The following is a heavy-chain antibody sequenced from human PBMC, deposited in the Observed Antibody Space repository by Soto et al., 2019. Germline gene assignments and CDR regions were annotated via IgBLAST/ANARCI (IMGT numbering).Heavy chain of an antibody. CDR2: ISSSSSYI. D-gene: IGHD5-18*01. V-gene: IGHV3-21*01. J-gene: IGHJ4*02. CDR3: ARDPFVDTAMVYFDY. Sequence: PGGSLRLSCAASGFTFSSYSMNWVRQAPGKGLEWVSSISSSSSYIYYADSVKGRFTISRDNAKNSLYLQMNSLRAEDTAVYYCARDPFVDTAMVYFDYWGQGTLVTVSS. CDR1: GFTFSSYS.